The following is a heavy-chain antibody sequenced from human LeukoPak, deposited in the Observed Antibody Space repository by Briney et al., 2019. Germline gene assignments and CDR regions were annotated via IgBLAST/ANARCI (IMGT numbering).Heavy chain of an antibody. V-gene: IGHV3-30*04. J-gene: IGHJ4*02. CDR2: ISYDGSNK. CDR1: GFTFSSYA. CDR3: GKGYYDIDY. D-gene: IGHD3-22*01. Sequence: PGGSLRLSCAASGFTFSSYAMHWVRQAPGKGLEWVAVISYDGSNKYYADSVKGRFTISRDNSKNTLYLQMNSLRAEDTAVYYCGKGYYDIDYWGQGTLVTVSS.